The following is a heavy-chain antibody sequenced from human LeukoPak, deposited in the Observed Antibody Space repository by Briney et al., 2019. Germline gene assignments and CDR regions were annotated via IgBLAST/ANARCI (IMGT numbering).Heavy chain of an antibody. J-gene: IGHJ3*01. Sequence: SETLSLTWAVSGGSFSGYYWNWIRQPPGKGLEWIGEINHSGSTSYNPSLKSRVTISVDTSKNQFSLKLTSVTAADTAVYYCARVRSAFDLWGQGTMVTVSS. CDR3: ARVRSAFDL. D-gene: IGHD3-3*01. CDR1: GGSFSGYY. V-gene: IGHV4-34*01. CDR2: INHSGST.